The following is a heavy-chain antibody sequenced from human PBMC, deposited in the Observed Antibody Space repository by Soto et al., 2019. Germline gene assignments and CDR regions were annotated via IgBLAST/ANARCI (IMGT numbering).Heavy chain of an antibody. Sequence: GGSLRLSCAASGFSFSSYGMHWVRQAPGKGLEWVAVISYDGSNKYYGDSVKGRFTISRDNSKNTPYLQMNSLRAEDTAVYYCGKDTLQLAYYFYGMDVWGQGTTVTVSS. V-gene: IGHV3-30*18. D-gene: IGHD1-1*01. CDR1: GFSFSSYG. CDR2: ISYDGSNK. CDR3: GKDTLQLAYYFYGMDV. J-gene: IGHJ6*02.